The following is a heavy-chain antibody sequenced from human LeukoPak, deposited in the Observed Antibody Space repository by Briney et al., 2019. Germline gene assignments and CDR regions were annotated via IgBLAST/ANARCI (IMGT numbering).Heavy chain of an antibody. CDR3: ARHFLSSIAAAGPFDY. J-gene: IGHJ4*02. CDR2: VYYSGST. Sequence: SETLSLTCTVSGGSVSSSTYYWGRIRQPPGKGLEWIGSVYYSGSTYYNPSLKSRVTISVDTSKNQFSLKLSSVTAADTAVYYCARHFLSSIAAAGPFDYWGQGTLVTVSS. CDR1: GGSVSSSTYY. V-gene: IGHV4-39*01. D-gene: IGHD6-13*01.